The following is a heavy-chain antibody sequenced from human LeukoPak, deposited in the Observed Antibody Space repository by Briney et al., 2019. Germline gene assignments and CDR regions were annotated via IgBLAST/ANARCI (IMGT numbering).Heavy chain of an antibody. J-gene: IGHJ3*02. Sequence: PGGSLRLSCAASGFTFSSYAMSWVRQAPGKGLEWVSAISGSGGSTYYADSVKGRFTISRDNSKNTLYLQMNSLRAEDTAVYYCAKGTVYYDILTDVFDIWVQGTMVTVSS. V-gene: IGHV3-23*01. D-gene: IGHD3-9*01. CDR2: ISGSGGST. CDR1: GFTFSSYA. CDR3: AKGTVYYDILTDVFDI.